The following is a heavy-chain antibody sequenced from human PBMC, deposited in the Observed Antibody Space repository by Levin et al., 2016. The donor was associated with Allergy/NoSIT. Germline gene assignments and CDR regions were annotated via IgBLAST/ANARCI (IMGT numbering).Heavy chain of an antibody. CDR3: ARISSGFYYYYDY. V-gene: IGHV2-26*01. D-gene: IGHD3-22*01. J-gene: IGHJ4*01. CDR2: IFSNDEK. Sequence: WIRQPPGKALEWLADIFSNDEKSYSTSLKSRLTISQDTSESQVVFTLTNMDPVDTATYYCARISSGFYYYYDYWGQGTLVTVSS.